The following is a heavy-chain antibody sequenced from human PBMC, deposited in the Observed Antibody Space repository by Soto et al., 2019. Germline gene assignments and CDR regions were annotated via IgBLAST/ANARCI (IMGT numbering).Heavy chain of an antibody. D-gene: IGHD6-13*01. CDR1: GFTFSSYA. J-gene: IGHJ4*02. Sequence: GGSLRLSCAASGFTFSSYAIHWVRQAPGKGLEWVALISYDGSNKYYADSVKGRFTISRDNSKNTLYLQMNSLRAEDTAVYYCAYSSTPFDYWGQGTLVTVSS. V-gene: IGHV3-30-3*01. CDR2: ISYDGSNK. CDR3: AYSSTPFDY.